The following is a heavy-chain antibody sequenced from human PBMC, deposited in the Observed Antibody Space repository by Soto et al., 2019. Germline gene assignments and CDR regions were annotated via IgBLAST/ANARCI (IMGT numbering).Heavy chain of an antibody. D-gene: IGHD1-26*01. V-gene: IGHV1-18*01. CDR2: VSAYNRNS. J-gene: IGHJ4*02. CDR3: ARDRQWEPLLY. CDR1: GYTFRNYG. Sequence: QVQLVQSGSEVKKPGASVRVTCKASGYTFRNYGISWVREAPGQGLEWMGWVSAYNRNSNYAQKFEDRVIMNADTATITACLELRGLRSDDTAIYNCARDRQWEPLLYWGQGTLVSVSS.